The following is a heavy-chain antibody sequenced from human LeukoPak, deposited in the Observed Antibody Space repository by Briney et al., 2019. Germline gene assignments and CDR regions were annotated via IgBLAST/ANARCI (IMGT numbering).Heavy chain of an antibody. CDR1: GFTFEDYA. Sequence: GGSLRLSCVGSGFTFEDYAIHWVRQPPGKGLEWVSLLNWDGSSTYYADSVKGRFTISRDNNKNSLFLQMNNLRPEDTALYYCAKTGSDDYGEYFDYWGRGTLVTVSS. J-gene: IGHJ4*02. V-gene: IGHV3-43D*03. CDR3: AKTGSDDYGEYFDY. D-gene: IGHD4-17*01. CDR2: LNWDGSST.